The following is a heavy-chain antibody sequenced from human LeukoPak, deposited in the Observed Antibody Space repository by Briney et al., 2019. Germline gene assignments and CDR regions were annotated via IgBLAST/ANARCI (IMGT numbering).Heavy chain of an antibody. CDR3: AKGFGGYSYGGLYFDY. CDR1: EFTFSNHG. J-gene: IGHJ4*02. D-gene: IGHD5-18*01. CDR2: IRYDGSNK. Sequence: GGSLRLSCAASEFTFSNHGMHWVRQAPGKGLEWVAFIRYDGSNKYYADSVKGRFTISRDNSRNTLYLQMNSLRAEDTAVYYCAKGFGGYSYGGLYFDYWGQGTLVTVSS. V-gene: IGHV3-30*02.